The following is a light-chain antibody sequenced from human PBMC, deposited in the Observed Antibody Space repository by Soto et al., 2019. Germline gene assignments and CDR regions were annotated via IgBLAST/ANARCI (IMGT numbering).Light chain of an antibody. V-gene: IGKV3-20*01. J-gene: IGKJ2*01. CDR1: QVISDNQ. CDR3: QQYGSSPYT. Sequence: EIVLTQSPGTLSLSPGERATLSCRASQVISDNQLAWYQQKPGQAPRLLLYGASNRATGIADRLSGSGSGTDFTLTISRLDPEDFAVYSCQQYGSSPYTFGQGTKVEIK. CDR2: GAS.